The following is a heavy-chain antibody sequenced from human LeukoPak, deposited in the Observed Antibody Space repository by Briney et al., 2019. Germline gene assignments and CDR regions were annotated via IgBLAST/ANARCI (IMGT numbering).Heavy chain of an antibody. V-gene: IGHV3-48*01. Sequence: PGGSLRLSCAASGFTFSSYSMSWVRQAPGKGLEWVSYISSSSSTIYYADSVKGRFTISRDNAKNSLYLQMNSLRAEDTAVYYCARDRGYSYARPFDYWGQGTLVTVSS. J-gene: IGHJ4*02. CDR3: ARDRGYSYARPFDY. CDR2: ISSSSSTI. CDR1: GFTFSSYS. D-gene: IGHD5-18*01.